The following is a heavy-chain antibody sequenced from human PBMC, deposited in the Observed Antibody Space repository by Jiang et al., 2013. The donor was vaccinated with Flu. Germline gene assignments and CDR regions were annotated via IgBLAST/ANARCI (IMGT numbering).Heavy chain of an antibody. D-gene: IGHD4-23*01. CDR2: ISAYNGNT. V-gene: IGHV1-18*04. CDR1: GYTFTGYY. J-gene: IGHJ6*02. Sequence: GAEVKKPGASVKVSCKASGYTFTGYYMHCVRQAPGQGLEWMGWISAYNGNTNYAQKFQGRVTMTTDTSTSTAYMELRSLRSGDTAVYYCARDGPLASTVVTPNYYYGMDVWGQGTTVTVSS. CDR3: ARDGPLASTVVTPNYYYGMDV.